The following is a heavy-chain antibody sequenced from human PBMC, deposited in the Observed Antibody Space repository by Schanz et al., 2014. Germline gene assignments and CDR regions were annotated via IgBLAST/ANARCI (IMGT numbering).Heavy chain of an antibody. CDR3: ARPGAYCGGDCYDY. J-gene: IGHJ4*02. D-gene: IGHD2-21*01. Sequence: QLQLQESGPGLVKPSETLSLTCTVSGDSISSSRYCWGWIRQPPGKGLEWIGSIYYSGSTYYNPSPKGRVPISVDTPKTQSSRKLSSVTAADTAVYYCARPGAYCGGDCYDYWGQGTLVTVSS. CDR1: GDSISSSRYC. V-gene: IGHV4-39*01. CDR2: IYYSGST.